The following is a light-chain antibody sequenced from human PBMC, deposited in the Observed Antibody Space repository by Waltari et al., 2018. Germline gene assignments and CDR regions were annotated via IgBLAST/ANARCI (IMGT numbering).Light chain of an antibody. V-gene: IGLV2-14*01. J-gene: IGLJ1*01. Sequence: QSALTQPASVSGSPGQSITISCTGTDRDVGSYDYVSWYQQYPAKAPKLMIYEVNNRPTWVSSRFSGSKSGNPASLTISGLQPEDEGDYYCSSYRSTSTPYVFGTGTKVTVL. CDR2: EVN. CDR3: SSYRSTSTPYV. CDR1: DRDVGSYDY.